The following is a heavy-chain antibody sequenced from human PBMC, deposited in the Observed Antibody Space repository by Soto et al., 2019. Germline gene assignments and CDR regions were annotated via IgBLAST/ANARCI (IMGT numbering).Heavy chain of an antibody. CDR1: GYTCTGYY. V-gene: IGHV1-2*02. CDR3: ARASTSWYYDSSGYPTGAFDI. CDR2: INPNSGGT. J-gene: IGHJ3*02. Sequence: ASVKVSCKASGYTCTGYYMHWVRQAPGQGLEWMGWINPNSGGTNYAQKFQGRVTMTRDTSISTAYMELSRLRSDDTAVYYCARASTSWYYDSSGYPTGAFDIWGQGTMVTVSS. D-gene: IGHD3-22*01.